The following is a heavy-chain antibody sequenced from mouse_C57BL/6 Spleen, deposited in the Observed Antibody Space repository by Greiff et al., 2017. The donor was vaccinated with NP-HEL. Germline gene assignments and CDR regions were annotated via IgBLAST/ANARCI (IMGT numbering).Heavy chain of an antibody. CDR3: ASRPALAY. Sequence: EVKLMESGGDLVKPGGSLKLSCAASGFTFSSYGMSWVRQTPDKRLEWVATISSGGSYTYYPDSVKGRFTISRDNAKNTLYLQMSSLKSEDTAMYYCASRPALAYWGQGTLVTVSA. J-gene: IGHJ3*01. CDR2: ISSGGSYT. CDR1: GFTFSSYG. V-gene: IGHV5-6*02.